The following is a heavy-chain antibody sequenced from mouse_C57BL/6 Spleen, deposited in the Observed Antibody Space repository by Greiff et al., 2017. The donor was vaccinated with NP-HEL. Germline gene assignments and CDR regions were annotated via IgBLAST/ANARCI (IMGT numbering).Heavy chain of an antibody. CDR1: GYAFSSSW. CDR2: IYPGDGDT. D-gene: IGHD2-3*01. Sequence: VKVVESGPELVKPGASVKISCKASGYAFSSSWMNWVKQRPGKGLEWIGRIYPGDGDTNYNGKFKGKATLTADKSSSTAYMQLSSLTSEDSAVYFCARSDGYYVGNYYAMDYWGQGTSVTVSS. CDR3: ARSDGYYVGNYYAMDY. V-gene: IGHV1-82*01. J-gene: IGHJ4*01.